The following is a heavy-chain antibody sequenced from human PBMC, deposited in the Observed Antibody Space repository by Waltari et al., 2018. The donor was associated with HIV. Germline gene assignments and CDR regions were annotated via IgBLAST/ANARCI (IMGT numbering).Heavy chain of an antibody. CDR3: ARGGGDSSGWFDPYYYYGLDV. V-gene: IGHV3-30*04. J-gene: IGHJ6*02. CDR1: GFPFSSYA. D-gene: IGHD6-19*01. Sequence: QVQLVESGGGVVQPGRSLRLSCTTSGFPFSSYAMHWVRQALGKRLGWVAVISYDGSNKYYADSVKGRFTISRDNSKNTLYLQMYSLRAEDTAVYYCARGGGDSSGWFDPYYYYGLDVWGQGTTVTVSS. CDR2: ISYDGSNK.